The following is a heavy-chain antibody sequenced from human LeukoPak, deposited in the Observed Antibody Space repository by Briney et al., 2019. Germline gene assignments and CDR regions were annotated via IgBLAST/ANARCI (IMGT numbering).Heavy chain of an antibody. Sequence: GGSLRLSCAASGFTFISYAMTWVRQTPGKGLEWVSGISASGGSTYYVDSVKGRFTISRDNSKNTLYLQMNSLRAEDTAVYYCAKDGQVAVAGNNYYYYMDVWGKGTTVTVSS. CDR3: AKDGQVAVAGNNYYYYMDV. D-gene: IGHD6-19*01. CDR2: ISASGGST. CDR1: GFTFISYA. J-gene: IGHJ6*03. V-gene: IGHV3-23*01.